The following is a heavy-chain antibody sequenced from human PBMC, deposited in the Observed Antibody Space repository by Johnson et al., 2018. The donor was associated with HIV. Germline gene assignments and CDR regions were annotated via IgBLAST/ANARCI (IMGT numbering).Heavy chain of an antibody. V-gene: IGHV3-64*01. D-gene: IGHD1-26*01. J-gene: IGHJ3*02. CDR3: ARDPSPIVGATYAFDI. Sequence: MMLVESGGDLVQPGGSLRLSCAASGFTFSNYAMHWVRQAPGKGLEYVSAISSNGGSTYYANSVKDMQTRRFTISRDNSKNTLYLQMNSLRAEDTAVYYCARDPSPIVGATYAFDIWGQGTMVTVSS. CDR1: GFTFSNYA. CDR2: ISSNGGST.